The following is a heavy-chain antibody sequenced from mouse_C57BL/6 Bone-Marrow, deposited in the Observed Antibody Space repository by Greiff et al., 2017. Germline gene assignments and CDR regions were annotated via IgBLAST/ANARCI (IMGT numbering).Heavy chain of an antibody. J-gene: IGHJ4*01. CDR2: IDPSDSET. CDR1: GYTFTSYW. D-gene: IGHD2-5*01. V-gene: IGHV1-52*01. CDR3: ARGGSNYFYYYAMDY. Sequence: QVQLQQPGAELVRPGSSVKLSCKASGYTFTSYWMHWVKQRPIQGLEWIGNIDPSDSETHYNQKFKDKATLTVDKSSSTAYMQLSSLTSEDSAVYYCARGGSNYFYYYAMDYWGQGTSVTVSS.